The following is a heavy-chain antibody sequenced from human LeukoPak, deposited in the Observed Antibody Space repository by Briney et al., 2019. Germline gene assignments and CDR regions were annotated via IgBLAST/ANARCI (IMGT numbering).Heavy chain of an antibody. CDR1: GFTLSDHY. J-gene: IGHJ3*02. Sequence: GGSLRLSCAASGFTLSDHYMDWVRQAPGKELEWVAAISDDGNNKHYADSVKGRFTIFRDNSKNTLYLHMNSLRNEDTAVYYCASVDDLDAFAMWGQGTMVTVSS. CDR2: ISDDGNNK. D-gene: IGHD5-12*01. V-gene: IGHV3-30*03. CDR3: ASVDDLDAFAM.